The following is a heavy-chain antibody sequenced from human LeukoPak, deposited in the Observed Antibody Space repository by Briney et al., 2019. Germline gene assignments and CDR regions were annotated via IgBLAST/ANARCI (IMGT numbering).Heavy chain of an antibody. Sequence: GGSLRLSCAASGFNFSNYAMTWVRQAPGKGLEWVSAITGSSSNTYCADSVKGRFTISRDNSKNMLCLELNSLTVEDTAIYYCAKDRSSATSCSNYWGRGTLVTVSS. CDR1: GFNFSNYA. CDR2: ITGSSSNT. CDR3: AKDRSSATSCSNY. J-gene: IGHJ4*02. D-gene: IGHD2-2*01. V-gene: IGHV3-23*01.